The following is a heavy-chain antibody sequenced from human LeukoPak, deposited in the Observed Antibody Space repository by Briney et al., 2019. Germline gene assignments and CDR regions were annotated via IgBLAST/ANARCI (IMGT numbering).Heavy chain of an antibody. CDR1: GGSISSYY. J-gene: IGHJ4*02. CDR3: ARSYGDYFPFDY. D-gene: IGHD4-17*01. V-gene: IGHV4-59*01. Sequence: SESLSLTCTVSGGSISSYYWGWIRQPPEKGLEWIGYIYYSGSTNYNPSLKSRVTISVDTSKNQFSLKLSSVTAADTAVYYCARSYGDYFPFDYWGQGTLVTVSS. CDR2: IYYSGST.